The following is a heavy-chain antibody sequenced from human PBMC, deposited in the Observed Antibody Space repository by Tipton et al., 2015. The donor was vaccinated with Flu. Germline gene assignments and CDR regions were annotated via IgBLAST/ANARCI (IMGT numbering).Heavy chain of an antibody. CDR1: GGSISSYY. CDR3: ARQTYDFWSGYPYYDYGMDV. Sequence: TLSLTCTVSGGSISSYYWSWIRQPPGKGLEWIGYIYYSGSTNYNPALKSRVTISVDTSKNQFSLKLSSVTAADTAVYYCARQTYDFWSGYPYYDYGMDVWGQGTTVTVSS. V-gene: IGHV4-59*08. J-gene: IGHJ6*02. D-gene: IGHD3-3*01. CDR2: IYYSGST.